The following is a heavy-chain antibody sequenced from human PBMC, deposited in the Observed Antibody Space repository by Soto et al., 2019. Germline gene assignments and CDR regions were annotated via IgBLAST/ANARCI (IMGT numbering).Heavy chain of an antibody. CDR1: GYSFATSG. CDR2: ISAYNGNT. Sequence: ASVKVSCKASGYSFATSGISWVRQAPGQGLEWMGWISAYNGNTNYEQKLQDRVTMTTDTSTSTAYLELRRLRSDDTAVYYCARAGHYYDSSGYANWGQGTLVTVSS. J-gene: IGHJ4*02. D-gene: IGHD3-22*01. CDR3: ARAGHYYDSSGYAN. V-gene: IGHV1-18*01.